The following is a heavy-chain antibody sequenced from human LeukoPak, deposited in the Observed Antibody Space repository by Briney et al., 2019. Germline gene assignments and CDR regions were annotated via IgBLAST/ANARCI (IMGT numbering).Heavy chain of an antibody. CDR1: GGSISSYY. CDR2: IYYSGST. CDR3: ARGGSGSYPFDY. V-gene: IGHV4-59*01. Sequence: SETLSLTCTVSGGSISSYYWSWIRQPPGKGLEWIGYIYYSGSTNYNPSLKSRVTISVDTSKNQFSLKLSSVTAADTAVYYCARGGSGSYPFDYWGQGTLVTVSS. D-gene: IGHD3-10*01. J-gene: IGHJ4*02.